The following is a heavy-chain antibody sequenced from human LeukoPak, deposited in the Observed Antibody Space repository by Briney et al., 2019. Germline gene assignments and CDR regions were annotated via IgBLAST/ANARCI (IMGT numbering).Heavy chain of an antibody. V-gene: IGHV3-48*01. CDR2: ISSSSSTI. CDR3: ARETWGSKHPPYYFDY. D-gene: IGHD7-27*01. J-gene: IGHJ4*02. CDR1: GFTFSSYS. Sequence: GGSLRLSCAASGFTFSSYSMNWVRQAPGKGLEWVSYISSSSSTIYYADSVKGRFTISRDNAKNSLYLQMNSLRAEDTAVYYCARETWGSKHPPYYFDYWGQGTLVTVSS.